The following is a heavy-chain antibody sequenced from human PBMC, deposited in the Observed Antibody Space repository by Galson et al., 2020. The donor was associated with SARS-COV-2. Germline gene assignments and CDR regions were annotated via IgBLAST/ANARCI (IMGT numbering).Heavy chain of an antibody. Sequence: GESLKIYCAASGFTFSNAWMSWVRQAPGKGLEWVGRIKSKTDGGTTDYAAPVKGRFTISRDDSKNTLYLQTNSLKTEDTAVYYCTTGWGIILWGGPYYYGMGVWGQWTTVTVSS. CDR3: TTGWGIILWGGPYYYGMGV. D-gene: IGHD3-16*01. CDR2: IKSKTDGGTT. CDR1: GFTFSNAW. J-gene: IGHJ6*02. V-gene: IGHV3-15*01.